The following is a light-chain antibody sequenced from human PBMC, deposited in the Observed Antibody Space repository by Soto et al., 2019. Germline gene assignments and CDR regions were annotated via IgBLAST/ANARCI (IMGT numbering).Light chain of an antibody. CDR1: QSVSSN. J-gene: IGKJ1*01. CDR2: GAS. Sequence: EMVMTQSPATLSVSPGERATLSCRASQSVSSNLAWYQQKPGQASRLLIYGASTRATGIPARFSGSGSGTEFTLTISRLQYEDFAVSFCQQYTNWPPTTFGQGTKV. V-gene: IGKV3-15*01. CDR3: QQYTNWPPTT.